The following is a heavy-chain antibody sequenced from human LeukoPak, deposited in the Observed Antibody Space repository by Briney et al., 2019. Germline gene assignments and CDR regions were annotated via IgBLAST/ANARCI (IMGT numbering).Heavy chain of an antibody. D-gene: IGHD3-10*01. CDR1: GGSISSYY. CDR2: IYYSGST. Sequence: SETLSLTCTVSGGSISSYYWSCIRQPPGKGLEWIGYIYYSGSTNYSPSLKGRAIISADTSKNQFSLKLTSVTAADTAVYYCVRDRELTYWGQGILVTVSS. J-gene: IGHJ4*02. CDR3: VRDRELTY. V-gene: IGHV4-59*01.